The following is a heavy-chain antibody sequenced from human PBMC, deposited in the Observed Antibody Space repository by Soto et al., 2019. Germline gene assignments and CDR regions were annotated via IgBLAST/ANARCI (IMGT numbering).Heavy chain of an antibody. CDR2: IYHSGST. CDR3: ARALMTCCGDCYSFDY. CDR1: GGSISSGGYS. D-gene: IGHD2-21*02. Sequence: QLQLQESGSGLVKPSQTLSLTCAVAGGSISSGGYSWSWIRQPPGKRLEWIGYIYHSGSTYYSPSRKSRVNISVDRTKNQFSLQQSSVAAADTAVYYCARALMTCCGDCYSFDYWGQGTLVTFSS. J-gene: IGHJ4*02. V-gene: IGHV4-30-2*01.